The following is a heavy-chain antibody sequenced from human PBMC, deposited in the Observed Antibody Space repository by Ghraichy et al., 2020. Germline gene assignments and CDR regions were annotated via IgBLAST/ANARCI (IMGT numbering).Heavy chain of an antibody. V-gene: IGHV3-11*06. CDR1: GFTFSDYY. CDR3: ARATVTTGTRWFDP. Sequence: GGSLRLSCAASGFTFSDYYMSWIRQAPGKGLEWVSYISSSSSYTNYADSVKGRFTISRDNAKNSLYLQMNSLRAEDTAVYYCARATVTTGTRWFDPWGQGTLVTVSS. J-gene: IGHJ5*02. CDR2: ISSSSSYT. D-gene: IGHD4-17*01.